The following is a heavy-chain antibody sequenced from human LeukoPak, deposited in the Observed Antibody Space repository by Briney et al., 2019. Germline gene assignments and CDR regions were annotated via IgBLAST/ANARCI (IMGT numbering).Heavy chain of an antibody. J-gene: IGHJ6*03. CDR1: GYTFTGYY. CDR2: INPNSGGT. Sequence: ASVKVSCKASGYTFTGYYMHWVRQAPGQGLEWMGWINPNSGGTNYAQKFQGRVTMTRDTSTTTSYMELRSLRSDDTAVYFCANVAKGRYFFYYMDAWGKGTTVTVS. CDR3: ANVAKGRYFFYYMDA. V-gene: IGHV1-2*02.